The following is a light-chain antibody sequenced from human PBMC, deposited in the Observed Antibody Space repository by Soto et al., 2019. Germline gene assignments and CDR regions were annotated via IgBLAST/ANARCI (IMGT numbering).Light chain of an antibody. Sequence: EIVMTQSPATLSVSPGERATLSCRASQSINNNLAWYQQKRGQGPRLLIYGASSRATGTPARFSGSGSGTGFTLTISSLQSEDFAIYYCQQYIDWPLTFGGGTKVEIK. CDR1: QSINNN. J-gene: IGKJ4*01. CDR2: GAS. CDR3: QQYIDWPLT. V-gene: IGKV3-15*01.